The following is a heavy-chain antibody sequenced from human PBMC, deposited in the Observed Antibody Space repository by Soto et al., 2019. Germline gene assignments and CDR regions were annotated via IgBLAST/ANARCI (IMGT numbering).Heavy chain of an antibody. V-gene: IGHV3-21*01. D-gene: IGHD5-12*01. CDR1: GFTFSSYS. J-gene: IGHJ6*02. Sequence: GGSLRLSCAASGFTFSSYSMNWVRQAPGKGLEWVSSISSSSSYIYYADSVKGRFTISRDNAKNSLYLQMNSLRAEDTAVYYCARDRIVATIGGTHYYYGMDVWGQGTTVTVSS. CDR2: ISSSSSYI. CDR3: ARDRIVATIGGTHYYYGMDV.